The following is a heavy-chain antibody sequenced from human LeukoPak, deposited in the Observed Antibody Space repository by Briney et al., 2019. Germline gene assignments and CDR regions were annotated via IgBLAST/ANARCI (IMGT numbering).Heavy chain of an antibody. CDR1: GGSFSGYY. Sequence: SETLSLTCAVYGGSFSGYYWSWIRQPPGKGLEWIGEINHSGSTNYDPSLKSRVTISVDTSENQFSLKLSSVTAADTAVYYCARGRTIFGVGTYDYWGQGTLVTVSS. D-gene: IGHD3-3*01. CDR2: INHSGST. CDR3: ARGRTIFGVGTYDY. J-gene: IGHJ4*02. V-gene: IGHV4-34*01.